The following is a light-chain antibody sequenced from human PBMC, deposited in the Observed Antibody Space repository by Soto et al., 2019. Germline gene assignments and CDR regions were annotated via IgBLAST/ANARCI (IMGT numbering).Light chain of an antibody. CDR3: AAWDGSHVV. CDR2: NNN. Sequence: QSVLTQPPSASGTPGQRVTISCSGSISNIGSNTANWYQKVPGLAPTLVMYNNNQRPSGVPDRFSGSKSGTSVSLTSSGLQSEDEADYYCAAWDGSHVVFGGGTKLTVL. V-gene: IGLV1-44*01. J-gene: IGLJ2*01. CDR1: ISNIGSNT.